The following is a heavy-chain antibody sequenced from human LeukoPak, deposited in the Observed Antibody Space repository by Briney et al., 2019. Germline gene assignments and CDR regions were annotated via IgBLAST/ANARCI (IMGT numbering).Heavy chain of an antibody. D-gene: IGHD3-10*01. CDR2: INHSGST. CDR1: GGSFSGYY. V-gene: IGHV4-34*01. Sequence: SETLSLTCAVYGGSFSGYYWSWIRQPPGKGLEWIGEINHSGSTNYNPSLKSRVTISVDTSKNQFSLKLSSVTAADTAVYYCARGEHYGSGSYYRTDYWGQGTLITVSS. CDR3: ARGEHYGSGSYYRTDY. J-gene: IGHJ4*02.